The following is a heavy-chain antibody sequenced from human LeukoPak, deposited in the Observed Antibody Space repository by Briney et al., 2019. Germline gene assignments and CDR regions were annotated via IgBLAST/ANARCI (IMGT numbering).Heavy chain of an antibody. Sequence: GGSLGLSCAASGLTFSSYAMSWVRQAPGKGLGWVSAISGSSGHTYYADSVKGRFTISRDSSKNTLYLQMNSLRAEDTAVYYCAKVGFSEMEWLLYSDHWGQGALVTVSS. V-gene: IGHV3-23*01. CDR1: GLTFSSYA. CDR2: ISGSSGHT. CDR3: AKVGFSEMEWLLYSDH. D-gene: IGHD3-3*01. J-gene: IGHJ4*02.